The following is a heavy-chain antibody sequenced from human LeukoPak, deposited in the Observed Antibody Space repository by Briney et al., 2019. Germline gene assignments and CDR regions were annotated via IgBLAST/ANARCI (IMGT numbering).Heavy chain of an antibody. CDR3: ARYLDYGGNSRVFQH. V-gene: IGHV4-34*01. J-gene: IGHJ1*01. Sequence: SETLSLTCAVYGGSFSGYYWTWLRQPPGKGLEWIGEIKHSGSTNYNPSLKSRVTISIDTSKNQFSLKLSSVTAADTAVYFCARYLDYGGNSRVFQHWGQGTLVTVSS. CDR1: GGSFSGYY. CDR2: IKHSGST. D-gene: IGHD4-23*01.